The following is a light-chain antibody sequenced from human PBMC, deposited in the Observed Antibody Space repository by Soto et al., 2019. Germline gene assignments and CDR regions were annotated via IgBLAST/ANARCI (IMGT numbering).Light chain of an antibody. CDR1: QSISPW. V-gene: IGKV1-5*03. J-gene: IGKJ2*01. Sequence: DIQMTQSPSTMSASVGDRVTITCRASQSISPWLGWYQQKPGQAPKLLIQKASSLECGVPSRFSGSGSGTEFSLTSSGLQPDDFATYDCQHYNRCTFFGPWTRLEIK. CDR3: QHYNRCTF. CDR2: KAS.